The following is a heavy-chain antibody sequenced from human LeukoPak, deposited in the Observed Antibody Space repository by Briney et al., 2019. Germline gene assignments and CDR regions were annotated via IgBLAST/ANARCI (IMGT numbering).Heavy chain of an antibody. CDR2: IYHSGSA. D-gene: IGHD6-19*01. Sequence: SETLSLTCTVSGYSITSGYNWAWIRQPPGKVLEWIGSIYHSGSAYYNPSLKSRVTISVDTSKNQFSLKLSSVPAADTAVYYCARGLKQWLVRSWFDPWGKGTLVTVSS. J-gene: IGHJ5*02. CDR3: ARGLKQWLVRSWFDP. CDR1: GYSITSGYN. V-gene: IGHV4-38-2*02.